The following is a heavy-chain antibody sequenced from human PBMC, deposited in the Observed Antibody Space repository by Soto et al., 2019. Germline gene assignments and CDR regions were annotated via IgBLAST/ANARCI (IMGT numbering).Heavy chain of an antibody. J-gene: IGHJ4*02. CDR2: ISSSSSYI. CDR3: ARDGGSSSSGPQIC. V-gene: IGHV3-21*01. CDR1: GFTFSSYS. Sequence: PGGSLRLSCAASGFTFSSYSMNWVRQAPGKGLEWVSSISSSSSYIYYADSVKGRFTISRDNAKNSLYLQMNSLRAEDTAVYYCARDGGSSSSGPQICWGQGTLVTVSS. D-gene: IGHD6-13*01.